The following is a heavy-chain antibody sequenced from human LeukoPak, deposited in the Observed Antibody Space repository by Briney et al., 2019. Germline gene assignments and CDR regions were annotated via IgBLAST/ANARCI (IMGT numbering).Heavy chain of an antibody. V-gene: IGHV4-39*07. CDR2: ISYSGNA. CDR3: AGLGVMVLVYQSES. D-gene: IGHD2/OR15-2a*01. CDR1: GGSVSSSKYL. J-gene: IGHJ5*02. Sequence: PSETLSLTCAVSGGSVSSSKYLWGWIRQPPGKELDWIVSISYSGNADYNPSLRSRVTLSVDTSKNQFSLKLTSVTAADLAVYYCAGLGVMVLVYQSESWGQGGPVTVSS.